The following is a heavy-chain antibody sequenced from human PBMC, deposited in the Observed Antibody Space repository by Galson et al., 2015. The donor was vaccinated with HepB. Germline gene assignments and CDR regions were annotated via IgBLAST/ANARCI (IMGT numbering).Heavy chain of an antibody. D-gene: IGHD3-10*01. V-gene: IGHV2-5*02. CDR3: AHLTPWFGEDYFDY. Sequence: PALVKPTQTLTLPCTFSGFSLSTSGVGVGWIRQPPGKALEWLALIYWDDDKRYSPSLKSRLTITKDTSKNQVVLTMTNMDPVDTATYYCAHLTPWFGEDYFDYWGQGTLVTVSS. J-gene: IGHJ4*02. CDR2: IYWDDDK. CDR1: GFSLSTSGVG.